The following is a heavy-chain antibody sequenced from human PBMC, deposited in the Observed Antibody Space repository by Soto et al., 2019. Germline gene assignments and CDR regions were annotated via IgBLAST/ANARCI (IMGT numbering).Heavy chain of an antibody. V-gene: IGHV3-23*01. CDR2: ISGSGGST. CDR1: GFTFSIFA. J-gene: IGHJ4*02. Sequence: GGSLRLSCAASGFTFSIFAMRWVRQSPGKGLEWVSTISGSGGSTYYADAVKGRFTISRDNSMGTLYLQMKSLRVEDTAIYYCAKEVSLGSTVDLGYWGQGALVTVSS. CDR3: AKEVSLGSTVDLGY. D-gene: IGHD7-27*01.